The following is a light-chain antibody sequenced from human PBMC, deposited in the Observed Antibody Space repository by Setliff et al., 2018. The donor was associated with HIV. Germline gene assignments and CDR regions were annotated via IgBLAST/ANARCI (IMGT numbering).Light chain of an antibody. J-gene: IGLJ2*01. V-gene: IGLV2-23*02. CDR1: SSDVGNYNY. Sequence: QSVLTQPASVSGSPGQSITISCTGTSSDVGNYNYVSWYQQHPGKAPKLMIYEVTYRPSGVSNRFSGSKSGNTASLTISGLQAEDEADYYCCSYAGSSTFVFGGGTKVTVL. CDR2: EVT. CDR3: CSYAGSSTFV.